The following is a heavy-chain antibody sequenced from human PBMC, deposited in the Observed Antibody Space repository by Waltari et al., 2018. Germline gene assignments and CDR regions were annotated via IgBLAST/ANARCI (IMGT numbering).Heavy chain of an antibody. J-gene: IGHJ4*02. CDR2: ISGSGGST. CDR3: AKEFIVVPAAAVDY. V-gene: IGHV3-23*01. CDR1: GFTFSSYA. Sequence: EVQLLESGGGLVQPGGSLRLSCAASGFTFSSYAMSWVRQAPGKGLEGVSAISGSGGSTYYADAVKGRFTISRDNSKNTLYLQMNSLRAEDTAVYYCAKEFIVVPAAAVDYWGQGTLVTVSS. D-gene: IGHD2-2*01.